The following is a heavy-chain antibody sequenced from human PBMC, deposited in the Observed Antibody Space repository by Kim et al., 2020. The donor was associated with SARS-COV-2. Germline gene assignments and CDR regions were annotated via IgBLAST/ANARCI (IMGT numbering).Heavy chain of an antibody. CDR3: AREAVAGSFDY. Sequence: NTSDSQKFRARVSIPRDTSATTAYLALSGLRSEDAAVYYCAREAVAGSFDYWGQGTLVTVSS. V-gene: IGHV1-3*01. CDR2: NT. D-gene: IGHD6-19*01. J-gene: IGHJ4*02.